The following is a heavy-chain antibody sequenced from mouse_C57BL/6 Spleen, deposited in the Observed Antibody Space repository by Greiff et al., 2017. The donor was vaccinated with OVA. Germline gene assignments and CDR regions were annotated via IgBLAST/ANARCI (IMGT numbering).Heavy chain of an antibody. D-gene: IGHD1-1*01. V-gene: IGHV5-6*01. CDR1: GFTFSSSG. CDR3: ARGTTVVEGDY. Sequence: EVQGVESGGDLVKPGGSLKLSCAASGFTFSSSGMSWVRQTPDKRLEWVATISSGGSYTYYPDSVKGRVTISRDNAKNTLYLQMSSLKSEDTAMYYCARGTTVVEGDYWGQGTTLTVSS. CDR2: ISSGGSYT. J-gene: IGHJ2*01.